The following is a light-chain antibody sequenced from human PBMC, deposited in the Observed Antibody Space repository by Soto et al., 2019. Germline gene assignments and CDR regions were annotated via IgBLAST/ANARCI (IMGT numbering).Light chain of an antibody. J-gene: IGLJ3*02. CDR2: SNN. Sequence: QSVLTQPPSASGTPGQRVTISCSGSSSNIGSNPVNWYQQLPGTAPKLLIYSNNQRPSGVPDRFSGSKSGTSASLAISGLQSEDEADYYCAAWDDSLNGYWVFGGGPKLTVL. CDR3: AAWDDSLNGYWV. CDR1: SSNIGSNP. V-gene: IGLV1-44*01.